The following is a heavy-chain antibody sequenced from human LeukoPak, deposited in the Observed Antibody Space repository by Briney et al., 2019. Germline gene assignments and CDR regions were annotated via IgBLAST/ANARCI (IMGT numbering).Heavy chain of an antibody. Sequence: SVKVSCKASGYTFTSYGISWVRQAPGQGLEWMGRIIPILGIANYAQKFQGRVTITADKSTSTAYMELSSLRSEDTAVYYCARVYSSSYRFDYWGQGTLVTVSS. CDR1: GYTFTSYG. J-gene: IGHJ4*02. CDR3: ARVYSSSYRFDY. V-gene: IGHV1-69*04. CDR2: IIPILGIA. D-gene: IGHD6-6*01.